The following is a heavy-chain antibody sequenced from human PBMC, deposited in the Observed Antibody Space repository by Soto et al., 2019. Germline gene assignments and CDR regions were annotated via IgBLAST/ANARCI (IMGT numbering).Heavy chain of an antibody. V-gene: IGHV1-69*06. D-gene: IGHD6-19*01. J-gene: IGHJ6*02. CDR1: GGTLTTNA. CDR3: ARGGLVAGIYSAMDA. CDR2: IIPMFGSP. Sequence: QVQLVQSGAEVKKAGSSVKVSCKASGGTLTTNAISWVRQAPGQGLEWMGAIIPMFGSPKYAQKFQGRVTITADNPTNTIYMEMISLTSADTAVYYCARGGLVAGIYSAMDAWGQGTTVAVSS.